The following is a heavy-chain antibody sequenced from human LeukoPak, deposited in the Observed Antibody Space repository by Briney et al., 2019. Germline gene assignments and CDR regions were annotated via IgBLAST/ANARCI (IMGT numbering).Heavy chain of an antibody. CDR1: GFTFSSYA. CDR2: ISGSGGSA. D-gene: IGHD6-13*01. Sequence: GGSLRLSCAASGFTFSSYAMSWVRQAPGKGLEWVPAISGSGGSAYYADSVKGRFTISRDNSKNTLYLQMNSLRAEDTAVYYCAKDRLPGYSSSWYEGWGQGTLVTVSS. CDR3: AKDRLPGYSSSWYEG. J-gene: IGHJ4*02. V-gene: IGHV3-23*01.